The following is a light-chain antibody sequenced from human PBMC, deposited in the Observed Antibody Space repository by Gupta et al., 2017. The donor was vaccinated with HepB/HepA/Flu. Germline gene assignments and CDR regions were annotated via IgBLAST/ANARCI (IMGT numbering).Light chain of an antibody. J-gene: IGLJ2*01. CDR2: EDN. Sequence: SYDLTQPPSVSVSPGQTASIPCSGSKLGNNYVCWYQQKPGQSPLLVIFEDNKRPSGIPERVSNSDSTTTVTMTRSETEAVDDYYYYSQAWNSTTVIFGGGTRMTVL. CDR1: KLGNNY. CDR3: QAWNSTTVI. V-gene: IGLV3-1*01.